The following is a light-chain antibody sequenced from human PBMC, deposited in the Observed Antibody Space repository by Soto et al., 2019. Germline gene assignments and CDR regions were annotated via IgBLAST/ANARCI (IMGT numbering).Light chain of an antibody. J-gene: IGKJ1*01. CDR3: QQYNSYPWT. Sequence: DIQMTQSPSTLSASVGDRVTITCRASQSISSWLAWYQQKPGKAPKVLIYDASSLESGVPSKFSGSGSGTEFTLTISSLQPDDLATYYCQQYNSYPWTFGQGTKVEIK. V-gene: IGKV1-5*01. CDR2: DAS. CDR1: QSISSW.